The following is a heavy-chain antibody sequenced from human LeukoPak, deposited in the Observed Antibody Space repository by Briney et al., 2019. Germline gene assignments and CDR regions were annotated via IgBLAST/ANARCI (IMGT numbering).Heavy chain of an antibody. V-gene: IGHV4-39*07. D-gene: IGHD5-24*01. Sequence: PSETLSLTCTVSGGSISSSSYYWGWIRQPPGKGLEWIGSIYYSGSTYYNPSLKSRVTISVDTSKNQFSLKLSSVTAADTAVYYCAGPEGEMPYWGQGTLVTVSS. CDR1: GGSISSSSYY. CDR2: IYYSGST. CDR3: AGPEGEMPY. J-gene: IGHJ4*02.